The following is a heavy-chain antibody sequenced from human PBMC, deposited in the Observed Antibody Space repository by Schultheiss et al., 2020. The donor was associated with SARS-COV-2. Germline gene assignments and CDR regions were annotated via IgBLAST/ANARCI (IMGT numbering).Heavy chain of an antibody. D-gene: IGHD3-16*01. CDR1: GFSLSTRTMC. CDR2: IDWDDDK. V-gene: IGHV2-70*13. CDR3: ARIDWLGVGWSWFDP. J-gene: IGHJ5*02. Sequence: SGPTLVKPTQTLTLTCTFSGFSLSTRTMCVSWIRQPPGKALEWLALIDWDDDKYYSISLRTRLTISKDTSKNQVVLTMTNMDPVDTATYYCARIDWLGVGWSWFDPWGQGTLVTVSS.